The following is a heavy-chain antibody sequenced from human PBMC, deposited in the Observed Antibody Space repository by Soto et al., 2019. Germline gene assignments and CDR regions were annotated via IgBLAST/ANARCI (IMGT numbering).Heavy chain of an antibody. Sequence: QVQLMESGGGVVQPGTTLRLSCSASEFTFNTYAMHWVRQAPGRGLDWVAVTSYDSTNTKYADSVKGRFTISRDNSKNTRVLQMTSLTSEDTAVYYCARDYDISGSLSGGFESWGRGPL. CDR2: TSYDSTNT. D-gene: IGHD3-22*01. CDR1: EFTFNTYA. V-gene: IGHV3-30-3*01. CDR3: ARDYDISGSLSGGFES. J-gene: IGHJ4*02.